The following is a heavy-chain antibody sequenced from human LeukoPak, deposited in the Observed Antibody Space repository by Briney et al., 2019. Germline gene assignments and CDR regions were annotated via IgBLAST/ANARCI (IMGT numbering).Heavy chain of an antibody. CDR1: GGSISSYY. V-gene: IGHV4-59*01. D-gene: IGHD3-22*01. Sequence: SETLSLTCTVSGGSISSYYWSWIRQPPGKGLEWIGFFHNGGSTNYNPSFKSRVTISVDTSKNQVYLKLNSVTAADTAVYFCAKFYFDSSGYYDVFDIWGQGTMVTVSS. J-gene: IGHJ3*02. CDR2: FHNGGST. CDR3: AKFYFDSSGYYDVFDI.